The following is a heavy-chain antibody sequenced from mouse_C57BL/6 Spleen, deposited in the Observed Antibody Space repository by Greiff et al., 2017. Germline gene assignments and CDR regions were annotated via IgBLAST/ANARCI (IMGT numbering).Heavy chain of an antibody. J-gene: IGHJ4*01. Sequence: EVKLQESGPELVKPGASVKISCKASGYLFTGYYMNWVKQSPEKSLEWIGEINPSTGGTTYNEKFKAKATLTVDKSSSTAYMQLKCLTSEDSAVYYCATGAHRYAMDYWGQGTSVTVSS. D-gene: IGHD1-3*01. V-gene: IGHV1-42*01. CDR3: ATGAHRYAMDY. CDR2: INPSTGGT. CDR1: GYLFTGYY.